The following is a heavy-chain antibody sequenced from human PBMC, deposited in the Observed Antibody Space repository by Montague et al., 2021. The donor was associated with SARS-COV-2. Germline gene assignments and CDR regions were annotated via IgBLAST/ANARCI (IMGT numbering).Heavy chain of an antibody. CDR3: ARGARQAYGFRLGSFDS. J-gene: IGHJ4*02. CDR1: GGSFSGYY. Sequence: SETLSLTCAVYGGSFSGYYWNWIRQPPGKGLEWIGEINHSGNTNYNPSLKSRVTMSVDTSKNQFSLKLSSVTAADTAVYYCARGARQAYGFRLGSFDSWGQGTLVTVSS. CDR2: INHSGNT. D-gene: IGHD3-10*01. V-gene: IGHV4-34*01.